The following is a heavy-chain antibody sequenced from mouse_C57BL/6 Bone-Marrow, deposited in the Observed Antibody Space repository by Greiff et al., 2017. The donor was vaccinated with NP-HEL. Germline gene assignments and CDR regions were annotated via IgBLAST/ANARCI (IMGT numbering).Heavy chain of an antibody. J-gene: IGHJ2*01. CDR3: GRGEGVTTVVSGC. D-gene: IGHD1-1*01. V-gene: IGHV1-26*01. Sequence: EVQLQQSGPELVKPGASVKISCKASGYTFTDYYMNWVKQSPGKSLEWIGDINPNNGGTSYNQKFKGKATLTVDTSSSTAYMQLRSLTSEDSAVYYCGRGEGVTTVVSGCWGKGTTLTVSS. CDR1: GYTFTDYY. CDR2: INPNNGGT.